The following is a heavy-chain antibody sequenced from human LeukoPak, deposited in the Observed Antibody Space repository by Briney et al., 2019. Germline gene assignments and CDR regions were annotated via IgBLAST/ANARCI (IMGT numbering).Heavy chain of an antibody. CDR2: IYYSGST. V-gene: IGHV4-39*01. J-gene: IGHJ3*02. CDR3: ARLKVVVPGTLGRRGSMAFDI. Sequence: PSETLSLTCTVSGDSISSSTYYWGWIRQPPGKGLECIGTIYYSGSTYYTPSLKSRVTISVDTSKNQFSLRLSSVTAADTAVYYRARLKVVVPGTLGRRGSMAFDIWGQGTMVTVSS. CDR1: GDSISSSTYY. D-gene: IGHD2-15*01.